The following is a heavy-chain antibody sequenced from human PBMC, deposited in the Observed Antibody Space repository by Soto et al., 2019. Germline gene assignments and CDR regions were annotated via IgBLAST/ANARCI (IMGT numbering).Heavy chain of an antibody. D-gene: IGHD3-22*01. Sequence: QVQLVQSGAEVKKPGSSVKVSCKASGGTISSYAISWVRQAPGQGLEWMGGIIPIFGTANYAQKFQGRVTITADESTSTAYMELSSLRSEDTAVYYCARSPYDSSAPPEYFQHWGQGTLVTVSS. J-gene: IGHJ1*01. CDR3: ARSPYDSSAPPEYFQH. CDR2: IIPIFGTA. CDR1: GGTISSYA. V-gene: IGHV1-69*12.